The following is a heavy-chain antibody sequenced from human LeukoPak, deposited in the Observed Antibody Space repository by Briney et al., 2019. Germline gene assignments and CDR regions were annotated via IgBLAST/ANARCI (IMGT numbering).Heavy chain of an antibody. D-gene: IGHD6-19*01. Sequence: SETLSLTCTVSGGSISSSSYYWGWIRQPPGKGLEWIGSIYYSGSTYYNPSLKSRVTISVDTSKNQFSLKLSSVTAADTAVYYCARREKSGAVAGSIDYWGQGTLVTVSS. CDR3: ARREKSGAVAGSIDY. CDR1: GGSISSSSYY. CDR2: IYYSGST. V-gene: IGHV4-39*01. J-gene: IGHJ4*02.